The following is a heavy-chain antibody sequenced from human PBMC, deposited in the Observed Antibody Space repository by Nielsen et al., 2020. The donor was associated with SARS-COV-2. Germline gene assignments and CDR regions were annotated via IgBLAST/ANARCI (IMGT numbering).Heavy chain of an antibody. CDR3: ARAEYSSSSPSPAY. D-gene: IGHD6-6*01. CDR1: GFTFSSYG. CDR2: IWHDGSNK. Sequence: GESLKISCAASGFTFSSYGMHWVRQAPGKGLEWVAVIWHDGSNKYYADSVKGRFAISRDNSKNTLYLQMISLRAEDTAVYYCARAEYSSSSPSPAYWGQGTLVTVSS. V-gene: IGHV3-33*01. J-gene: IGHJ4*02.